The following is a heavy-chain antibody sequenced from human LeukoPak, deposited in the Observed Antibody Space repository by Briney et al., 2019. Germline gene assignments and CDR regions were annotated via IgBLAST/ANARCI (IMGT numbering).Heavy chain of an antibody. D-gene: IGHD3-10*01. Sequence: GASVKVSCKASGYTFTGYSMHWVRQAPGQGLEWMGWINPNTGGTNYAQKFQGRVTMTRDTSIITAYMELSRLRSDDTAVYYCARDASGSWNDYWGQGTPGTVSS. CDR1: GYTFTGYS. J-gene: IGHJ4*02. V-gene: IGHV1-2*02. CDR2: INPNTGGT. CDR3: ARDASGSWNDY.